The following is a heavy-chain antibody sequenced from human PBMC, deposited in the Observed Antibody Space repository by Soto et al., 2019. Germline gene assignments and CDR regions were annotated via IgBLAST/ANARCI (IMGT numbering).Heavy chain of an antibody. D-gene: IGHD6-6*01. CDR3: AKNKYSSSKYNWFDP. CDR2: ISGSGGST. J-gene: IGHJ5*02. V-gene: IGHV3-23*01. CDR1: GFTFSSYA. Sequence: GGSLRLSCAASGFTFSSYAMSWVRQAPGKGLEWVSAISGSGGSTYYADSVKGRFTISRENSKNTLYLQMNSLRAEDTAVYYCAKNKYSSSKYNWFDPWGQGTLVTVSS.